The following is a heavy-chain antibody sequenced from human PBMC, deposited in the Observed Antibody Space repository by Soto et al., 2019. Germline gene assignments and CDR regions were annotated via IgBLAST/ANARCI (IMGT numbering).Heavy chain of an antibody. D-gene: IGHD1-1*01. CDR1: GFTFSSFA. J-gene: IGHJ3*01. V-gene: IGHV3-23*01. Sequence: QLLESGGDLVQPGGSLRLSCVASGFTFSSFAMNWIRQAPGKGLEWVCDISGRGGTTHYAVSVKGRFTISRDNSKNMVYLQMNSVTADDTAIYYCAKGFPLCTIFDAFDVWGHGTAVTISS. CDR3: AKGFPLCTIFDAFDV. CDR2: ISGRGGTT.